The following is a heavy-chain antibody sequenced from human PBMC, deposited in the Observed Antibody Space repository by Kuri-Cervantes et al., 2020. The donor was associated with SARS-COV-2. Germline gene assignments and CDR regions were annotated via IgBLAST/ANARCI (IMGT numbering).Heavy chain of an antibody. V-gene: IGHV4-39*01. CDR3: AGRPDAVRYFDWLLFGGVDY. CDR1: GGSFSGYY. Sequence: GSLRLSCAVYGGSFSGYYWGWIRQPPGKGLEWIGSIYYSGGTYYNPSLKSRVTISVDTSKNQFSLKLSSVTAADTAVYYCAGRPDAVRYFDWLLFGGVDYWGQGTLVTVSS. CDR2: IYYSGGT. J-gene: IGHJ4*02. D-gene: IGHD3-9*01.